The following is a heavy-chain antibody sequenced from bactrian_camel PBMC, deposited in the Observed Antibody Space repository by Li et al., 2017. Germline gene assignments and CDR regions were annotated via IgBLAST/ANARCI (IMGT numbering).Heavy chain of an antibody. J-gene: IGHJ4*01. CDR2: MDDGGGE. D-gene: IGHD1*01. Sequence: HVQLVESGGGSVQPGGSHRLSCEASGSTAGTYSMGWFRQAPGKERKGIAAMDDGGGEEYAASVKGRFTVSKDNVQRILYLQMNSLKPEDTAIYYCVADEMFLGLSPRYEYNYWGQGTQVTVS. CDR1: GSTAGTYS. V-gene: IGHV3S53*01. CDR3: VADEMFLGLSPRYEYNY.